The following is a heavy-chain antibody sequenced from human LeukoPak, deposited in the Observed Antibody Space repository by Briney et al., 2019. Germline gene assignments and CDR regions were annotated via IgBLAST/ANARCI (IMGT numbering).Heavy chain of an antibody. CDR3: AKGKARAIPATAKAYYYLDV. CDR2: VIPMFGKT. CDR1: GGTFSSYG. V-gene: IGHV1-69*13. J-gene: IGHJ6*03. D-gene: IGHD6-13*01. Sequence: SVKVSYKASGGTFSSYGITWERQAPGQGLEWMGGVIPMFGKTNYAQKCQDRVTITAGESTSKDYMEVSSLRSEDTAMYYCAKGKARAIPATAKAYYYLDVWGTGTTVTVSS.